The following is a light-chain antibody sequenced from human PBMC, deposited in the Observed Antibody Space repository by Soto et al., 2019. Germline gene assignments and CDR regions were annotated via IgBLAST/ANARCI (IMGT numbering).Light chain of an antibody. CDR3: CSYAGSSTSVV. V-gene: IGLV2-23*01. CDR2: EGS. J-gene: IGLJ2*01. CDR1: SSDVGSYNL. Sequence: QPASVSGSPGQSITISCTGTSSDVGSYNLVSWYQQHPGKAPKLMIYEGSKRPSGVSNRFSGSKSGNTASLTISGLQAEDEADYYCCSYAGSSTSVVFGGGTKGPS.